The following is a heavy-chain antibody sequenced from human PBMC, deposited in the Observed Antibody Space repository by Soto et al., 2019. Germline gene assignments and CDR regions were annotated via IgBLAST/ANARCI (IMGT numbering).Heavy chain of an antibody. CDR2: IYYSETT. CDR3: ARGFLEWLSHPYYGMDV. Sequence: SETLSLTCTVSGGSISSGGYYWSWIRQHPGKGLQWVGYIYYSETTYHNPSLQSRVTISADTSKNQFSLNLSSVTAADTAVYYCARGFLEWLSHPYYGMDVWGQGTTVTVSS. J-gene: IGHJ6*02. V-gene: IGHV4-31*03. D-gene: IGHD3-3*01. CDR1: GGSISSGGYY.